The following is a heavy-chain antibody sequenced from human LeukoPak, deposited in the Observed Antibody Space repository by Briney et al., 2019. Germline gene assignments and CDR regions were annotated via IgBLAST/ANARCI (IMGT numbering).Heavy chain of an antibody. CDR1: GGSISSYY. CDR2: IYYSGST. J-gene: IGHJ4*02. V-gene: IGHV4-59*01. CDR3: ARYGDYVFDL. D-gene: IGHD4-17*01. Sequence: SETLSLTCTVSGGSISSYYWSWMRQPPGKGLEWIGYIYYSGSTIYNPSLKSRVTISVDTSKKQFSLKLSSVTAADTAVYYCARYGDYVFDLWGQETLVTVSS.